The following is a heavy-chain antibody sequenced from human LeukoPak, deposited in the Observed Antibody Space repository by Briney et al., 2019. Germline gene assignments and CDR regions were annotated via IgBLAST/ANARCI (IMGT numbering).Heavy chain of an antibody. CDR1: GFTFSSYW. Sequence: GGSLRLSCPASGFTFSSYWMHWVPQAPGKGLVWVSRINSDGSSTSYADSVKGRFTISRDNAKNTLYLQMNSLRAEDTAVYYCARAPRPVNWFDPWGQGTLVTVSS. V-gene: IGHV3-74*01. J-gene: IGHJ5*02. CDR3: ARAPRPVNWFDP. CDR2: INSDGSST.